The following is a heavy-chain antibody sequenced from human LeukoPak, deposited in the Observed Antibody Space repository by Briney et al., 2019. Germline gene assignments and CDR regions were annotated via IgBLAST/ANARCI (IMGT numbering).Heavy chain of an antibody. CDR2: IYYSGTP. CDR3: ARYRCTTATCGFDP. V-gene: IGHV4-30-4*08. D-gene: IGHD2/OR15-2a*01. CDR1: GGSITSNDHY. Sequence: SSETLSLTCAVSGGSITSNDHYWSWIRQTPGQGLEWIGNIYYSGTPYYDPSLRSRVSISVDTSKSQFSLNLSSVTAADTAVYYCARYRCTTATCGFDPWGQGSLVTVSS. J-gene: IGHJ5*02.